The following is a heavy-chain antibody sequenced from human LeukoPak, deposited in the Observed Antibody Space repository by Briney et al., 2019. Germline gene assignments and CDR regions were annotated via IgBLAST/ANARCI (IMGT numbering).Heavy chain of an antibody. V-gene: IGHV3-23*01. J-gene: IGHJ4*02. D-gene: IGHD6-13*01. Sequence: RTGGSLRLSCAASGFTFSSSAMSWVRQVPGKGLEWVSGISASGGSTYYADSVKGRFTISRDNSKNTLYLQMNSLRAEDTAVYYCANGIAAAGGFDYWGQGTLVTVSS. CDR1: GFTFSSSA. CDR3: ANGIAAAGGFDY. CDR2: ISASGGST.